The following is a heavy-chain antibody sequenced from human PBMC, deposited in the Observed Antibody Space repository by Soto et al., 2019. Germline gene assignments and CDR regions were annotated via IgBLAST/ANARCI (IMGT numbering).Heavy chain of an antibody. D-gene: IGHD2-8*01. CDR1: GYSFTSYW. Sequence: GESLKISCKGSGYSFTSYWISWVRQMPGKGLEWMGRIDPSDSYTNYSPSFQGHVTISADKSISTAYLQWSSLKASDTAMYYCAAKGACTNGVCSDYYYGMDVWGQGTTVTAP. CDR2: IDPSDSYT. CDR3: AAKGACTNGVCSDYYYGMDV. J-gene: IGHJ6*02. V-gene: IGHV5-10-1*01.